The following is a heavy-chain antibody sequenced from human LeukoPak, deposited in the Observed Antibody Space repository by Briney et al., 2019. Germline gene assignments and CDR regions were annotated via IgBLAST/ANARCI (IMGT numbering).Heavy chain of an antibody. J-gene: IGHJ6*03. V-gene: IGHV3-11*01. Sequence: GGSLRLSCAASGFTFSDYYMSWIRQAPGKELEWVSYISSSGSTIYYADSVKGRFTISRDNAKNSLYLQMNSLRAEDTAVYYCARRYCSSTSCYGDYYYMDVWGKGTTVTVSS. CDR2: ISSSGSTI. CDR1: GFTFSDYY. CDR3: ARRYCSSTSCYGDYYYMDV. D-gene: IGHD2-2*01.